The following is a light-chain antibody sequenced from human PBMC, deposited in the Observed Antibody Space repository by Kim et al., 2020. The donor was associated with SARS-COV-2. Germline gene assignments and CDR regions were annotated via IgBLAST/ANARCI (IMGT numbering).Light chain of an antibody. Sequence: QLVLTQSSSASASLGASVKLTCTLSTGHSTYAIAWHQQLPEKGPRYLMKVNSDGSHYKGDGIPDRFSGSSSGAERYLIISSLQSEDEADYFCQTWGTGIVVFGGGTQLTVL. CDR1: TGHSTYA. V-gene: IGLV4-69*01. CDR2: VNSDGSH. J-gene: IGLJ2*01. CDR3: QTWGTGIVV.